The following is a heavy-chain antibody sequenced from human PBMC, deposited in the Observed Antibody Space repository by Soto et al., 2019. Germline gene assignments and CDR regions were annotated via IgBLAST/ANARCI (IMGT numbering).Heavy chain of an antibody. D-gene: IGHD6-13*01. CDR2: ISGSGGST. Sequence: GGSLRLSCAASGFTFSSYAMSWVRQAPGKGLERVSAISGSGGSTYYADSVKGRFTISRENSKNTLYLQMNSLRAEDTAVYYCAKDLLQLVPPYYFDYWGQGTLVTVSS. V-gene: IGHV3-23*01. CDR1: GFTFSSYA. CDR3: AKDLLQLVPPYYFDY. J-gene: IGHJ4*02.